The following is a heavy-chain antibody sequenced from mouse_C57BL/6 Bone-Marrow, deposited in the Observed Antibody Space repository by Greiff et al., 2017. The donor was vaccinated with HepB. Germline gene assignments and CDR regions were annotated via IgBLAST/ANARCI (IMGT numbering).Heavy chain of an antibody. D-gene: IGHD1-1*01. J-gene: IGHJ4*01. V-gene: IGHV5-9-1*02. Sequence: EVKVEESGAGLVKPGGSLKLPFAASGFTFSSYAMSWVRQTPEKRLEWVAYISSGGDYIYYADTVKGRFTISRDNARNTLYLQMSSLKSEDTAMYYCTRGYGSSYDYAMDYWGQGTSVTVSS. CDR2: ISSGGDYI. CDR3: TRGYGSSYDYAMDY. CDR1: GFTFSSYA.